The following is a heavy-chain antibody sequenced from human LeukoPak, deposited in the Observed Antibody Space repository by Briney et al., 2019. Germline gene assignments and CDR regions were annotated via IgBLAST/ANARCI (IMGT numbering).Heavy chain of an antibody. CDR2: IYTSGST. CDR1: GGSISSYY. Sequence: SETLSLTCTVSGGSISSYYWSWIRQPAGKGLEWIGRIYTSGSTNYNPSLKSRVTISVDTSKNQFSLKLSSVTAADTAVYYCARARDDFWSGLWFDPWGQGTLVTVSS. CDR3: ARARDDFWSGLWFDP. V-gene: IGHV4-4*07. J-gene: IGHJ5*02. D-gene: IGHD3-3*01.